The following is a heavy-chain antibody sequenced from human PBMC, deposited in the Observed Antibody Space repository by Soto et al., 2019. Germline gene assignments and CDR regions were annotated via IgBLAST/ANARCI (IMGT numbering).Heavy chain of an antibody. CDR1: GYTFGPYG. D-gene: IGHD3-10*01. CDR2: LNGGTGQT. Sequence: GPSVKVPGKASGYTFGPYGMHWVRKAPGQSLEWMGWLNGGTGQTRYSQRFQDRVIITRDTSASTGYMELRSLRSEDTAVYYCARGKGMEENYFYYGMDIWGQGTTVTVSS. CDR3: ARGKGMEENYFYYGMDI. V-gene: IGHV1-3*01. J-gene: IGHJ6*02.